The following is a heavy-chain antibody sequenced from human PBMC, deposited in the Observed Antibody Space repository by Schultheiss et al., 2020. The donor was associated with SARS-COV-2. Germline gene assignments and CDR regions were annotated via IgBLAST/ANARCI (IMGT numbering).Heavy chain of an antibody. CDR3: ARGGGGFDY. V-gene: IGHV3-30*03. D-gene: IGHD3-16*01. CDR2: VSYDGSNK. J-gene: IGHJ4*02. Sequence: GGSLRLSCAASGFTFRNTGMHWVRQAPGKGLEWVAVVSYDGSNKYYADSVKGRFTISRDNSQNTLYLQMNSLRAEDTAVYYCARGGGGFDYWGQGTLVTVSS. CDR1: GFTFRNTG.